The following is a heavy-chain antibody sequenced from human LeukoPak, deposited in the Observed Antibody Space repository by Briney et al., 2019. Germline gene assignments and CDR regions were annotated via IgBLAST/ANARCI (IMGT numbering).Heavy chain of an antibody. V-gene: IGHV1-2*02. CDR2: INPNSGGT. J-gene: IGHJ6*02. CDR3: ARASHYDILAGYSAGMDV. D-gene: IGHD3-9*01. CDR1: GYTFTGYY. Sequence: ASVKVSCKASGYTFTGYYMHWVRQAPGQGLEWMGWINPNSGGTNYAQKFQGRVTMTRDTSISTAYMELSRLRSDDTAVYYCARASHYDILAGYSAGMDVWGQGTTVTVSS.